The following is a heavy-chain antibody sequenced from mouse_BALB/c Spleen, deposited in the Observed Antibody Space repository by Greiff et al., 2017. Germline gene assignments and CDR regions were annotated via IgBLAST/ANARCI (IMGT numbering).Heavy chain of an antibody. CDR3: ARKGYRYDGDYYAMDY. J-gene: IGHJ4*01. CDR1: GYTFTSYT. CDR2: INPSSGYT. Sequence: QVQLQQSGAELARPGASVKMSCKASGYTFTSYTMHWVKQRPGQGLEWIGYINPSSGYTNYNQKFKDKATLTADKSSSTAYMQLSSLTSEDSAVYYCARKGYRYDGDYYAMDYWGQGTSVTVSS. D-gene: IGHD2-14*01. V-gene: IGHV1-4*01.